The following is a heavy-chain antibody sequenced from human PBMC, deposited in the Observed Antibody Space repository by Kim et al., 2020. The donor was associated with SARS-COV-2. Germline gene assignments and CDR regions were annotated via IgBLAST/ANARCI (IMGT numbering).Heavy chain of an antibody. CDR1: GFTFSSYW. J-gene: IGHJ6*02. CDR2: IKQDGSEK. CDR3: ARDLRDGGNYYYYGMDV. Sequence: GGSLRLSCAASGFTFSSYWMSWVRQAPGKGLEWVANIKQDGSEKYYVDSVKGRFTISRDNAKNSLYLQMNSLRAEDTAVYYCARDLRDGGNYYYYGMDVWGQGTTVTVSS. V-gene: IGHV3-7*03. D-gene: IGHD1-26*01.